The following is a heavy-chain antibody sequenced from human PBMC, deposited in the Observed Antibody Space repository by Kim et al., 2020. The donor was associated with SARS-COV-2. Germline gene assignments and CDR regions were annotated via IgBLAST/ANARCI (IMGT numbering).Heavy chain of an antibody. V-gene: IGHV3-9*01. CDR3: AIFMAGDGFDI. D-gene: IGHD3-10*01. Sequence: KGFSGTGKGRFTIARDNAKNSVYLQMNSLRAEDTALYYCAIFMAGDGFDIWGQGTMVPVSS. CDR2: K. J-gene: IGHJ3*02.